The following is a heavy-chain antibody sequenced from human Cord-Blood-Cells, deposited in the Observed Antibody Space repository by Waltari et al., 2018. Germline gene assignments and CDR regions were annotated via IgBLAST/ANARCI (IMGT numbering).Heavy chain of an antibody. Sequence: QVQLQQWGAGLLKPSETLSLTCAVYGGSFSGYYWSWIRPPPGKGLEWIGEINHSGSTNYNPSLKSRVTISVDTSKNQFSLKLSSVTAADTAVYYCARRRLYDSSGYYYYYYYMDVWGKGTTVTVSS. CDR3: ARRRLYDSSGYYYYYYYMDV. D-gene: IGHD3-22*01. CDR1: GGSFSGYY. V-gene: IGHV4-34*01. J-gene: IGHJ6*03. CDR2: INHSGST.